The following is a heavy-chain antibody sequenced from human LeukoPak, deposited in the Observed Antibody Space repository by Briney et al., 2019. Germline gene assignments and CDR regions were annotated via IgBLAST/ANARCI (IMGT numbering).Heavy chain of an antibody. Sequence: GGSLRLSCAPSGFTFSSFGMHWGRQAPGKGLEWVAVVSYEGSIKYYADSVKGRYTISRDNSKTTLYLQKNSLRAEDTAVYYCAKDYYYYDSSGYLFNYWGQGTLVTVSS. CDR1: GFTFSSFG. J-gene: IGHJ4*02. V-gene: IGHV3-30*18. CDR3: AKDYYYYDSSGYLFNY. D-gene: IGHD3-22*01. CDR2: VSYEGSIK.